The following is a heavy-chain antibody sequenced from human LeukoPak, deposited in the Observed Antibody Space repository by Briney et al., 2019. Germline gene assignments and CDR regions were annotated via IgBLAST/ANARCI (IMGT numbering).Heavy chain of an antibody. Sequence: GGSLRLSCAASGFTFDDYAMHWVRQAPGKGLEWVSGISWNSGSIGYADSVKGRFTISRDNSKNTLYLQMNSLRAEDTAVYYCARGYYDFWSGYYSYFDYWGQGTLVTVSS. CDR1: GFTFDDYA. CDR3: ARGYYDFWSGYYSYFDY. V-gene: IGHV3-9*01. J-gene: IGHJ4*02. CDR2: ISWNSGSI. D-gene: IGHD3-3*01.